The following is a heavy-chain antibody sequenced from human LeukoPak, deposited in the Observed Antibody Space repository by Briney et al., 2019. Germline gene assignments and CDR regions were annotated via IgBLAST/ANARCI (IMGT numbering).Heavy chain of an antibody. D-gene: IGHD1-7*01. V-gene: IGHV3-48*04. Sequence: GGSLRLSCAASGFTFSSYSMNWVRQAPGKGLEWVSHISSSGSTIYYADSVKGRFTISRDNAKNSLYLQMNSLRAEDTAVYYCARDQVGELFRGNAFDIWGQGTMVTVSS. J-gene: IGHJ3*02. CDR3: ARDQVGELFRGNAFDI. CDR2: ISSSGSTI. CDR1: GFTFSSYS.